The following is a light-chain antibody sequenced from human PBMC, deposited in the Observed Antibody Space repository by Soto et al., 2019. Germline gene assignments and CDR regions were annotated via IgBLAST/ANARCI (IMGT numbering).Light chain of an antibody. CDR2: DAS. CDR3: QQRRDWPPT. CDR1: RSISRY. V-gene: IGKV3-11*01. J-gene: IGKJ4*01. Sequence: EIVLTQSPATLSLSPGERDTLSCRASRSISRYLAWYQQKPGQAPRLLISDASNRATGIPARFRGSGSGIDFTLSISSLEPEDFAIYYCQQRRDWPPTFGGGTRVEIK.